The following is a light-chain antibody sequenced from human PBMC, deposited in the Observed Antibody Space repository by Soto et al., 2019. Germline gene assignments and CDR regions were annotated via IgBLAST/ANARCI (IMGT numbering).Light chain of an antibody. Sequence: EIVLTRSPATLSLSPGERATLSCRASQSVSSYLAWYQQKPGQAPRLLIYDASNRATGIPARFSGSASGTDFTLTISSLEPEDFAVYYCQQRSNWLPLTFGGGTKVEIK. V-gene: IGKV3-11*01. CDR1: QSVSSY. CDR3: QQRSNWLPLT. J-gene: IGKJ4*01. CDR2: DAS.